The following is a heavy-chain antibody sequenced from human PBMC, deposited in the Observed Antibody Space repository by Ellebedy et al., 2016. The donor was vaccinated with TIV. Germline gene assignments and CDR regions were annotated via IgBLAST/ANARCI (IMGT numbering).Heavy chain of an antibody. CDR2: IYYSGSA. V-gene: IGHV4-39*07. J-gene: IGHJ5*02. Sequence: MPSETLSLTCTVSGGSISNSDYYWNWIRQPPGKGLEWIGSIYYSGSAYYNPSLKSRFTVSVDTSKNQFSLNLRSVTAAGTAVYYCARDPALPRGRFDTWGQGTLVTVSS. CDR3: ARDPALPRGRFDT. CDR1: GGSISNSDYY.